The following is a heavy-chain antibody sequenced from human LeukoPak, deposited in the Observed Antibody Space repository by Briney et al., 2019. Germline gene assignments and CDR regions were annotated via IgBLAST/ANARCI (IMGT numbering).Heavy chain of an antibody. J-gene: IGHJ6*03. V-gene: IGHV4-61*02. D-gene: IGHD6-13*01. CDR2: IYTSGST. CDR1: GGSISSGSYY. CDR3: ARNPIAAAGTSYYYYYYYMDV. Sequence: SETLSLTCTVSGGSISSGSYYWSWIRQPAGKGLEWIGRIYTSGSTNYNPSLKSRVTISVDTSKNQYSLQLSSVTAADTAVYYCARNPIAAAGTSYYYYYYYMDVWGKGTTVTVSS.